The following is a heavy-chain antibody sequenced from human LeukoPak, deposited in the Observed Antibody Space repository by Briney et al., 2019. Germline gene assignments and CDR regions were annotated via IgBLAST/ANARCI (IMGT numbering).Heavy chain of an antibody. V-gene: IGHV1-46*01. J-gene: IGHJ4*02. Sequence: ASVKVSCKASGYTFTTPYMHWVRQAPGQGLEWMGMINPGGGGTDYAQKFRGRVTMTRDTSTGTVHTELSSLRSEDTAVYYCAREPTPGSCYFDYWGQGTLVTVSS. CDR3: AREPTPGSCYFDY. CDR1: GYTFTTPY. CDR2: INPGGGGT. D-gene: IGHD1-26*01.